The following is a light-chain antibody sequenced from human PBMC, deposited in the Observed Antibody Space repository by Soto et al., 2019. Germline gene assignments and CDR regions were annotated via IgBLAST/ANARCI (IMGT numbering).Light chain of an antibody. CDR1: SGHSSYI. CDR3: ETWDSNTHTV. V-gene: IGLV4-60*02. J-gene: IGLJ3*02. CDR2: LEGSGSY. Sequence: QTVVTQSSSASASLGSSVKLTCTLSSGHSSYIIAWHQQQPGKAPRYLMKLEGSGSYNKGSGVPDRFSGSSSGADRHLTISNLQFEDEADYYCETWDSNTHTVFGGGTKLTVL.